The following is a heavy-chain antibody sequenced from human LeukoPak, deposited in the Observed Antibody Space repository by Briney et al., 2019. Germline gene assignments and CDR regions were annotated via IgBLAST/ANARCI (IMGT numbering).Heavy chain of an antibody. D-gene: IGHD2-21*02. CDR1: GGFISSYY. V-gene: IGHV4-59*01. CDR3: ARGGIDPYLYCGGDCYSCFDP. CDR2: IYYSGST. Sequence: SETLSLTCTVSGGFISSYYWSWIRQPPGKGLEWIGYIYYSGSTCYNPSLKSRVTISVDTSKNQFSLKLSSVTAADTAVYYCARGGIDPYLYCGGDCYSCFDPWGQGTLATVSS. J-gene: IGHJ5*02.